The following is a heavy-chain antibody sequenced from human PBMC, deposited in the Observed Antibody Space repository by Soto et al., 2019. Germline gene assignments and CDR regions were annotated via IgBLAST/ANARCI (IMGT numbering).Heavy chain of an antibody. CDR3: TTGSVEGV. CDR2: IKTNTEGGTT. V-gene: IGHV3-15*07. J-gene: IGHJ6*02. Sequence: EVQLVESGGGFIYPGGSLRLYCAASGLTISNAWMNWVRQAPGKGLEWVGRIKTNTEGGTTHYAAAVKGRFTVSRDDSKNTLYLQRNSLKNEDTAVYYCTTGSVEGVWGQGTTVTVSS. D-gene: IGHD2-15*01. CDR1: GLTISNAW.